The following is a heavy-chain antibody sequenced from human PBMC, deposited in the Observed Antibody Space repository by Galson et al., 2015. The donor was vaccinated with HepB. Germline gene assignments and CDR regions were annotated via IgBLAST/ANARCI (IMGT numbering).Heavy chain of an antibody. CDR2: IWYDGSTK. Sequence: SLRLSCAASGFTFSSYGMHWVRQAPGKGLEWVAIIWYDGSTKYYADSVKGRFTISRDNSKNTLYLQMNSLRAEDTAVYYCARDNQGDSSGYYYYYYYMDVWGKGTTVTVSS. CDR1: GFTFSSYG. J-gene: IGHJ6*03. V-gene: IGHV3-33*01. CDR3: ARDNQGDSSGYYYYYYYMDV. D-gene: IGHD3-22*01.